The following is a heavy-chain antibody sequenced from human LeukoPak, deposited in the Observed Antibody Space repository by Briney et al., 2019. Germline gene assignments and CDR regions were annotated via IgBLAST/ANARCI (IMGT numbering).Heavy chain of an antibody. CDR2: ISAYNGNT. CDR1: GYTFTIYG. CDR3: ARDAQYCSSTSCNRRRYGMDV. Sequence: GASVTVSFKASGYTFTIYGISWVRQAPGQGMEWMGWISAYNGNTNYAQKLQGRVTMTTDTSTSTAYMELRSLRSDDTAVYYCARDAQYCSSTSCNRRRYGMDVWGKGTTVTVSS. J-gene: IGHJ6*04. V-gene: IGHV1-18*04. D-gene: IGHD2-2*01.